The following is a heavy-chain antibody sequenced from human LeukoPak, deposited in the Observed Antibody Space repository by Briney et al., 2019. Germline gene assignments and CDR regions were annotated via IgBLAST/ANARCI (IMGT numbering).Heavy chain of an antibody. Sequence: ASVKVSCKASGYTFTGYYMHWVRQAPGQGLEWMEWINPNSGGTNYAQKFQGRVTMTRDTSVSTAYMELSRLRSDDTAVYYCARVRVAATPHDAFDIWGQGTMVTVSS. D-gene: IGHD2-15*01. CDR1: GYTFTGYY. J-gene: IGHJ3*02. V-gene: IGHV1-2*02. CDR3: ARVRVAATPHDAFDI. CDR2: INPNSGGT.